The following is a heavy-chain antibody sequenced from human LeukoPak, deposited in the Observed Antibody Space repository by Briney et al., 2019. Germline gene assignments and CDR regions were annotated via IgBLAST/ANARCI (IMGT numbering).Heavy chain of an antibody. D-gene: IGHD6-6*01. CDR2: ISGPAGSW. CDR1: GFTFSSYA. CDR3: AKKVGLVSARLYYFDV. J-gene: IGHJ4*02. Sequence: GGSLRLSCAASGFTFSSYAMSWVRQAPGKGLEWVSAISGPAGSWDYADSVKGRFTISRDNSKNTLFLQMNSLRAEDTAIYYCAKKVGLVSARLYYFDVWGQGTLVTVSS. V-gene: IGHV3-23*01.